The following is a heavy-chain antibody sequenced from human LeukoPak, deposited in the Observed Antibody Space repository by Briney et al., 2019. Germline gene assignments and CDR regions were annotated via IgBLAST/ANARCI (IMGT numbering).Heavy chain of an antibody. D-gene: IGHD1-26*01. CDR1: GYTFTGYY. Sequence: ASVKVSCKASGYTFTGYYMHWVRQAPGQGLEWMGWINPNSGGTDYAQKFQGRVTMTRDTSISTAYMELSRLRSDDTAVYYCARESYSGSYYWFDPWGQGTLVIVSS. CDR2: INPNSGGT. J-gene: IGHJ5*02. CDR3: ARESYSGSYYWFDP. V-gene: IGHV1-2*02.